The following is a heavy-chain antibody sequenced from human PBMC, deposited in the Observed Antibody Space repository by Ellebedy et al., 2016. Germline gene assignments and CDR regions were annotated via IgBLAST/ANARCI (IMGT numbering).Heavy chain of an antibody. V-gene: IGHV3-7*01. Sequence: GGSLRLSXVASGFTLSGYWMAWVRQAPGQGLEWVANIRQDGGDKNYVDSVKGRLTISRDNAKNSLYLQMNSLRDEDTAVYYCARGPPRITMIVVVITEGYFDYWGQGTLVTVSS. D-gene: IGHD3-22*01. CDR3: ARGPPRITMIVVVITEGYFDY. CDR2: IRQDGGDK. J-gene: IGHJ4*02. CDR1: GFTLSGYW.